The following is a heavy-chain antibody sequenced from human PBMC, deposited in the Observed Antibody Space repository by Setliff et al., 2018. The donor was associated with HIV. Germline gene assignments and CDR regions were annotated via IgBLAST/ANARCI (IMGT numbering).Heavy chain of an antibody. J-gene: IGHJ4*02. Sequence: SETLSLTCIVSGVSTISSSSSYYWGWIRQPPGKGLEWIGYISHSGITYYNPSLKSRAAISIDTSKNQFFLKLKSVTVADTAVYYCAREPDKIAAADSWGQGTLVTVSS. CDR1: GVSTISSSSSYY. V-gene: IGHV4-39*07. D-gene: IGHD6-13*01. CDR2: ISHSGIT. CDR3: AREPDKIAAADS.